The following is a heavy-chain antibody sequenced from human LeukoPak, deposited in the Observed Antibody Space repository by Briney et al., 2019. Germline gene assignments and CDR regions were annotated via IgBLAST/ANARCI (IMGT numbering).Heavy chain of an antibody. V-gene: IGHV4-34*01. J-gene: IGHJ5*02. CDR2: FYHSGST. Sequence: SETLSLTCAVYGGSFSGYYWSWIRQPPGKGLEWIGYFYHSGSTNYNPSLKSRVTISVDTSKNQFSLKLSSVTAADTAVYYCARVGSPNWFDPWGQGTLATVSS. CDR1: GGSFSGYY. CDR3: ARVGSPNWFDP. D-gene: IGHD2-15*01.